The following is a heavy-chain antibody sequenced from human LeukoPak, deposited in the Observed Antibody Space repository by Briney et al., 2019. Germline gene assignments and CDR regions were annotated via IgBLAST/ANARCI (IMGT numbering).Heavy chain of an antibody. CDR3: ARVAKMATIDAFDI. D-gene: IGHD5-24*01. J-gene: IGHJ3*02. V-gene: IGHV1-58*02. CDR2: IVVGSGNT. Sequence: SVKVSCKASGFTFTSSAMQWVRQARGQRLEWIGWIVVGSGNTNYAQKFQGRVTMTRDTSISTAYMELSRLRSDDTAVYYCARVAKMATIDAFDIWGQGTMVTVSS. CDR1: GFTFTSSA.